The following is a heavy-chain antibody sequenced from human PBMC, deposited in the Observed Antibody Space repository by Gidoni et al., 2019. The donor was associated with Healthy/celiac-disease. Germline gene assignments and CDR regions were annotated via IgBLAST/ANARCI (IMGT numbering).Heavy chain of an antibody. D-gene: IGHD3-22*01. V-gene: IGHV4-61*01. J-gene: IGHJ3*02. CDR3: ARDPLYYYDSSGYNDAFDI. Sequence: QVQLQESGPGLVKPSETLSLTCTVSGGSVSSGSYYWSWIRQPPGKGLEWIGYIYYSGSTNSTPSLKSRVTISVDTSKNQFSLKLSSVTAADTAVYYCARDPLYYYDSSGYNDAFDIWGQGTMVTVSS. CDR2: IYYSGST. CDR1: GGSVSSGSYY.